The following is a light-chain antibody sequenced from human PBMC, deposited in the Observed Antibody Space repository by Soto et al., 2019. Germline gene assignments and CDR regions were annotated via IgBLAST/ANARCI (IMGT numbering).Light chain of an antibody. V-gene: IGKV3-20*01. J-gene: IGKJ1*01. CDR3: QQYGSSPTWT. CDR1: QSVSSTY. Sequence: EIVLTQSPGTLSLSPGERATLSCRASQSVSSTYLAWYQQKPGQAPRLLIYGASSRATGIPGRFSGSGSGTDFNLTISRLEPEDFAVYYCQQYGSSPTWTFGQGNKVEIK. CDR2: GAS.